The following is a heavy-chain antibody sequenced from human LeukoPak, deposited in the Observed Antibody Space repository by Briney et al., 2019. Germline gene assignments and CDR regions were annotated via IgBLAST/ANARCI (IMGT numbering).Heavy chain of an antibody. D-gene: IGHD5-18*01. J-gene: IGHJ4*02. CDR3: ARVPELGYSYGFDY. V-gene: IGHV1-69*13. CDR2: IIPIFGTA. CDR1: GYTFTTYA. Sequence: SVRVSCKASGYTFTTYAMHWVRQAPGQGLEWMGGIIPIFGTANYAQKFQGRVTITADESTSTAYMELSSLRSEDTAVYYCARVPELGYSYGFDYWGQGTLVTVSS.